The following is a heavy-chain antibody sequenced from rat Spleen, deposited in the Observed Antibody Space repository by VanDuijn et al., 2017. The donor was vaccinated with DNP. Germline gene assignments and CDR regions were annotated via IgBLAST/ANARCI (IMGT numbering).Heavy chain of an antibody. V-gene: IGHV3-1*01. Sequence: EVQLQESGPGLVKPPQSLSLTCSVTAYSITSNYWGWIRKFPGNQMEWIGQISYSGSATYSPSLKSRITITRDTSKNQFFLQLSSLTTEDTATYYCARGTYDCDYWGQGVMVTVSS. CDR2: ISYSGSA. CDR3: ARGTYDCDY. CDR1: AYSITSNY. J-gene: IGHJ2*01.